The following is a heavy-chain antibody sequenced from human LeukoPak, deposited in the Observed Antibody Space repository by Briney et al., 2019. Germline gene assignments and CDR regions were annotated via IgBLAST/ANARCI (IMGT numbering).Heavy chain of an antibody. CDR1: GFTFDDYA. J-gene: IGHJ4*02. Sequence: GRSLRLSCAASGFTFDDYAMHWVRQAPGKGLEWVSGISWNSGSIGYADSVKGRFTISRDNAKNTLYLQMNSLKNEDTAVYYCVTEVSGSFPTWGRGTLVTVSS. D-gene: IGHD1-26*01. V-gene: IGHV3-9*01. CDR2: ISWNSGSI. CDR3: VTEVSGSFPT.